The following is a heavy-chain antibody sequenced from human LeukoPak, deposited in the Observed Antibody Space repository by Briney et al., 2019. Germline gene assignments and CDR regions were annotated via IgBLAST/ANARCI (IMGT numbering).Heavy chain of an antibody. Sequence: SETLSLTCAVYGGSFSGYYWSWIRQPPGKGLEWIGEINHSGSTIYNPSLKSRVTISVDTSKSQFSLKLSSVTAADTAVYYCARGRRYCSSTSCYTSYYYYYMDVWGKGTTVTVSS. CDR1: GGSFSGYY. V-gene: IGHV4-34*01. CDR3: ARGRRYCSSTSCYTSYYYYYMDV. J-gene: IGHJ6*03. CDR2: INHSGST. D-gene: IGHD2-2*02.